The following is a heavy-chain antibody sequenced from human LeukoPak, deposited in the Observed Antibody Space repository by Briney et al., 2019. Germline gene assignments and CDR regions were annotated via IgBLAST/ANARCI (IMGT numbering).Heavy chain of an antibody. J-gene: IGHJ6*03. V-gene: IGHV4-59*01. CDR3: ARDGAGEFDYDGNFYYYYMDV. Sequence: PSETLSLTCTFSGGSISSYYWSWVRQPPGKGLEWIGYISDSGSTNYNPSLTSRVTISIDTSKNQFSLNLRSVTAADTAVYYCARDGAGEFDYDGNFYYYYMDVWGKGATVTASS. CDR2: ISDSGST. CDR1: GGSISSYY. D-gene: IGHD4-23*01.